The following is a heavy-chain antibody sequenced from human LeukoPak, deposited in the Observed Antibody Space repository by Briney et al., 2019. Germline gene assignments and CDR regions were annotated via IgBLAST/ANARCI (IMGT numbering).Heavy chain of an antibody. V-gene: IGHV3-30*03. J-gene: IGHJ4*02. D-gene: IGHD3-10*01. CDR2: ISYDGSNK. Sequence: PGGSPRLSCLASGFTFSSYGMHWVRQAPGKVLEWDAAISYDGSNKYYAESMEGRFTISRDNSKITLYRQMNSLRAEDTAVYYCASSMVRGVIARYFDYWGQGTLVTVSS. CDR1: GFTFSSYG. CDR3: ASSMVRGVIARYFDY.